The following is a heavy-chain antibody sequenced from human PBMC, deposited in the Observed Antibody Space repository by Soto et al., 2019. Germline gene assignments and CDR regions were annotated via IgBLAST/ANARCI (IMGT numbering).Heavy chain of an antibody. V-gene: IGHV4-31*03. D-gene: IGHD2-2*01. CDR3: ARDPIVVVPAAIHYYYGMDV. Sequence: SETLSLTCTVSCGSISSGGYYWSWIRQHPGKGLEWIGYIYYSGSTYYNPSLKSRVTISVDTSKNQFSLKLSSVTAADTAVYYCARDPIVVVPAAIHYYYGMDVWGQGTTVTVSS. CDR1: CGSISSGGYY. J-gene: IGHJ6*02. CDR2: IYYSGST.